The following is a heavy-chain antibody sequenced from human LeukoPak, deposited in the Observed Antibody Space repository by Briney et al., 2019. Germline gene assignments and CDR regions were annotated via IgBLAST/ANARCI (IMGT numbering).Heavy chain of an antibody. CDR3: AKSRSEGSGSLDY. V-gene: IGHV3-23*01. D-gene: IGHD3-10*01. CDR1: GFAFGSYG. Sequence: GGSLRLSCAASGFAFGSYGMSWVRQAPGKGLEWVSAISGSGGSTYYADSVKGRFTISRDNSKNTLYLQMNSLRAEDTAVYYCAKSRSEGSGSLDYWGQGTLVTVSS. CDR2: ISGSGGST. J-gene: IGHJ4*02.